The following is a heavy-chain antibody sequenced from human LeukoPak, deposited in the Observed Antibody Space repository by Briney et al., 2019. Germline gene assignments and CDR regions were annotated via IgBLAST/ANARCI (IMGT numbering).Heavy chain of an antibody. CDR2: ISTSGTTI. J-gene: IGHJ4*02. Sequence: PGGSLRLSXAASGFTFSTYEMNWVRQAPGKGLEWVSYISTSGTTISYADSVKGRFTISRDNAKKSLYLQMNSLRAEDTAVYYCARLSYGLDYWGQGTLVTVSS. V-gene: IGHV3-48*03. D-gene: IGHD5-18*01. CDR3: ARLSYGLDY. CDR1: GFTFSTYE.